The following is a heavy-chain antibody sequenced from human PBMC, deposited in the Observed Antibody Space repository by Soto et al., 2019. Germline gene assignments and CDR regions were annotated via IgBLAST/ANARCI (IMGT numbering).Heavy chain of an antibody. V-gene: IGHV3-66*01. CDR1: GFTVSSNY. D-gene: IGHD2-15*01. J-gene: IGHJ4*02. Sequence: PGGSLRLSCAASGFTVSSNYMSWVRQAPGKGLEWVSVIYAGGNTYYAESVKGRFTISRDNSKNTLYLQMDGLRAEDTAIYYCARSIVVVVAATRFPFYFDYWGQGALVTVSS. CDR3: ARSIVVVVAATRFPFYFDY. CDR2: IYAGGNT.